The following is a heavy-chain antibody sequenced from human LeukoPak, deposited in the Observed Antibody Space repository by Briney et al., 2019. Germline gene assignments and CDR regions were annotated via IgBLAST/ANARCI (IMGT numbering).Heavy chain of an antibody. J-gene: IGHJ4*02. CDR1: GGSISSGGSY. Sequence: PSETLSLTCTVSGGSISSGGSYWTWIRQHPGKGLEWIGYIYYSGSAYYNPSLQRRVSISVDTSNNQFSLTLSSVTAAATAVYYCARLAQGVAGTDYWGQGTLVTVAS. D-gene: IGHD6-19*01. CDR3: ARLAQGVAGTDY. V-gene: IGHV4-31*03. CDR2: IYYSGSA.